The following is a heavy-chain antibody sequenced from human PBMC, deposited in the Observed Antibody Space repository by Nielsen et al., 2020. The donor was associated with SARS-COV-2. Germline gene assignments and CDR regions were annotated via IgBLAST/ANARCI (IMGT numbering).Heavy chain of an antibody. CDR1: GFTFSKFP. CDR3: ARDSSSYLDY. Sequence: GGSLRLSCAASGFTFSKFPMHWVRQAPGKGLEWVAVIWYDGSNKYYADSVKGRFTISRDNSKNTLYLQMNSLRAEDTAVYYCARDSSSYLDYWGQGTLVTVSS. CDR2: IWYDGSNK. J-gene: IGHJ4*02. V-gene: IGHV3-33*08. D-gene: IGHD6-6*01.